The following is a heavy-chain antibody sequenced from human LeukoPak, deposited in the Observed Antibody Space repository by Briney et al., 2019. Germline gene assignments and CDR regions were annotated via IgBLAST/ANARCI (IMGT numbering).Heavy chain of an antibody. V-gene: IGHV3-23*01. CDR3: AKEPVLRFLEWLADLYYFDY. J-gene: IGHJ4*02. D-gene: IGHD3-3*01. Sequence: PGGSLRLSCAASGFTFSSYAMSWVRQAPGKGLEWVSAISGSGGSTYYADSVKGRFTISRDNSKNTLYLQMNSLRAEDTAVYYCAKEPVLRFLEWLADLYYFDYWGQGTLVTVSS. CDR2: ISGSGGST. CDR1: GFTFSSYA.